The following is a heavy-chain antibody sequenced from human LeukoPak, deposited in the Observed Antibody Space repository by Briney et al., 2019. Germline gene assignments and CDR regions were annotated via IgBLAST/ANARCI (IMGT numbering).Heavy chain of an antibody. D-gene: IGHD2-2*02. J-gene: IGHJ3*02. V-gene: IGHV1-2*02. CDR1: GYTFTGYY. Sequence: ASVKVSCKASGYTFTGYYMHWVRQALGQGLEWMGWINPNSGGTNYAQKFQGRVTMTRDTSISTAYMELSRLRSDDTAVYYCARRCSSTSCYIYAFDIWGQGTMVTVSS. CDR3: ARRCSSTSCYIYAFDI. CDR2: INPNSGGT.